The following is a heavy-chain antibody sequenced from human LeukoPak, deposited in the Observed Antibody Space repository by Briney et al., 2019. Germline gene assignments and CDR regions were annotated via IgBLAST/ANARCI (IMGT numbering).Heavy chain of an antibody. V-gene: IGHV1-8*01. J-gene: IGHJ6*03. Sequence: GASVKVSCKASGYTFTSYDINWVRQATGQGLEWMGWMNPNSGNTGYAQKFQGRVTMTRNTSISTAYMELSSLRSEDTAVYYCARDNNDYGDYVYMDVWGKGTTVTVSS. CDR3: ARDNNDYGDYVYMDV. CDR2: MNPNSGNT. D-gene: IGHD4-17*01. CDR1: GYTFTSYD.